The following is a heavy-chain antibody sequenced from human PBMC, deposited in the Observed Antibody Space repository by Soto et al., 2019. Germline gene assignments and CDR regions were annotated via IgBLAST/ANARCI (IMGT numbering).Heavy chain of an antibody. D-gene: IGHD5-12*01. CDR1: GGSFSGFY. J-gene: IGHJ4*02. Sequence: QVQLQQWGAGLLNPSETLSLTCAVYGGSFSGFYWTWIRQTPGKGLEWIGEINDSGTINYKPSLKKRVTISIDTSKNQFALKLSSVTAADTAVYSCARGFRGRKIFDYWGQGALVTVSS. V-gene: IGHV4-34*01. CDR2: INDSGTI. CDR3: ARGFRGRKIFDY.